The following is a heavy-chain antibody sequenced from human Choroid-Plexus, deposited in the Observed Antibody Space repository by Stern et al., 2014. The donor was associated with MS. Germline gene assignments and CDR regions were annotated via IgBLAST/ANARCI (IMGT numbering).Heavy chain of an antibody. V-gene: IGHV1-2*02. J-gene: IGHJ6*02. CDR1: GYIFTGYY. CDR2: INPNTGGT. Sequence: EQLVQSGAEVKKPGASVKVSCKTSGYIFTGYYIHWVRQAPGQGLEWMALINPNTGGTTYAQKFQGRVTMSRDTSISTAYVELSSLTSDDTAVYYCARDQRGITIFGVVTDYYYLGMDVWGQGTTVTVSS. D-gene: IGHD3-3*01. CDR3: ARDQRGITIFGVVTDYYYLGMDV.